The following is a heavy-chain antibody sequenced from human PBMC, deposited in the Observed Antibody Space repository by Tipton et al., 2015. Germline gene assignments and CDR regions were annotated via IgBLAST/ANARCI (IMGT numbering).Heavy chain of an antibody. D-gene: IGHD2-21*02. CDR2: LYFSGST. CDR1: GGSISSSSYY. J-gene: IGHJ4*02. Sequence: LRLSCTVSGGSISSSSYYWAWIRQPPGKGLEWIGSLYFSGSTYYNPSLKSRVTISIDRFKNQFSLKLSSVTAADTAVYYCASPSLPHDRGDYYFQSWGQGSLVTVS. V-gene: IGHV4-39*01. CDR3: ASPSLPHDRGDYYFQS.